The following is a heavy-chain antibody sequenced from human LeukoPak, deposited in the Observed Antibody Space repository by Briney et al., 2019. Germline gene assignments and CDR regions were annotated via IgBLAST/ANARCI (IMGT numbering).Heavy chain of an antibody. J-gene: IGHJ4*02. D-gene: IGHD6-19*01. Sequence: ASVKVSCKASGYTFTGYYMHWVRQAPGQGLEWMGWINPNSGGTNYAQKFQGRVTMTRDTSISTAYMELSRLRSDDTAVYYCARASSGWFDNFDYWGQRTLVTVSS. CDR2: INPNSGGT. V-gene: IGHV1-2*02. CDR1: GYTFTGYY. CDR3: ARASSGWFDNFDY.